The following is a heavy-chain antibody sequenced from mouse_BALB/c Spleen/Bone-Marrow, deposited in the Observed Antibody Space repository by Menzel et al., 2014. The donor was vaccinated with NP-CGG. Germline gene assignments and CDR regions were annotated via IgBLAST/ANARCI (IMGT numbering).Heavy chain of an antibody. D-gene: IGHD2-4*01. CDR2: ISSGGSYT. CDR1: EFTFSSYA. CDR3: AREGLRRRAAMDY. J-gene: IGHJ4*01. Sequence: EVKLVESGGGLVEPGGSLKLSCAASEFTFSSYAMSWVRQSPEKRLEWVAEISSGGSYTYYPDTVTGRFTISRDNAKNTLYLEMSSLRSEDTAMYYCAREGLRRRAAMDYWGQGTSVTVSS. V-gene: IGHV5-9-4*01.